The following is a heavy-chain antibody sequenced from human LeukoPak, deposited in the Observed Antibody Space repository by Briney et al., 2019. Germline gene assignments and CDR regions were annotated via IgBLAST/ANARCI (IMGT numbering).Heavy chain of an antibody. D-gene: IGHD3-22*01. J-gene: IGHJ4*02. CDR1: GFTFSNAW. CDR3: TTEPSRPHYDFPL. V-gene: IGHV3-15*01. CDR2: IKSKTDGGTT. Sequence: GGSLRLSCAASGFTFSNAWMSWVRQAPGKGLEWVGRIKSKTDGGTTDYAAPVKGRFTISRDDSKNTLYLQMNSLKTEDTAVYYCTTEPSRPHYDFPLRGQGTLVTVSS.